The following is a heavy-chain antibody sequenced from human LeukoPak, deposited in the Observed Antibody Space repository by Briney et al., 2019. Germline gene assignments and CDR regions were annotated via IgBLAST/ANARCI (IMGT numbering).Heavy chain of an antibody. D-gene: IGHD4-17*01. Sequence: SETLSLTCTVSGGSISTTNYYWGWIRQSPGTGLEWFGCVYYSGSTYYNPSLKSRVTISVDTSQNQFSLQLTSVTAADTAVYYCARAHGDSDYWGQGTLVTVSS. V-gene: IGHV4-39*07. J-gene: IGHJ4*02. CDR2: VYYSGST. CDR3: ARAHGDSDY. CDR1: GGSISTTNYY.